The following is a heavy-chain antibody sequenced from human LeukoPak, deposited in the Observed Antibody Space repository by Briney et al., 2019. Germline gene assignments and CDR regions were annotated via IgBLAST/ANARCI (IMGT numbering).Heavy chain of an antibody. D-gene: IGHD6-19*01. CDR1: GYSFTSYW. CDR2: IYPGDSDT. Sequence: GESLKISCKGSGYSFTSYWIGWVRQMPGKGLEWMGIIYPGDSDTRYSPSLKSRVTISVDTSKNQFSLKLSSVTAADTAVYYCARARLGVAFDYWGQGTLVTVSS. V-gene: IGHV5-51*06. CDR3: ARARLGVAFDY. J-gene: IGHJ4*02.